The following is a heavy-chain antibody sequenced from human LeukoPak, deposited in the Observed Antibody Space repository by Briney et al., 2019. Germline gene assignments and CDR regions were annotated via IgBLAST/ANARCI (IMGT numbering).Heavy chain of an antibody. V-gene: IGHV1-69*13. Sequence: SVKVSCKASGGTFSSYAISWVRQALGQGLEWMGGIIPIFGTANYAQKFQGRVTITADESTSTAYMELSSLRSEDTAVYYCAREAGIAAAGTGFDYWGQGTLVTVSS. D-gene: IGHD6-13*01. J-gene: IGHJ4*02. CDR3: AREAGIAAAGTGFDY. CDR1: GGTFSSYA. CDR2: IIPIFGTA.